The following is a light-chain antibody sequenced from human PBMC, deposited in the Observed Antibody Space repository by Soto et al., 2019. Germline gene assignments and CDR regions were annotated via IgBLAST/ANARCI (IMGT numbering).Light chain of an antibody. CDR1: TSDVGSHNF. CDR2: EVT. CDR3: SSFTNSILV. J-gene: IGLJ3*02. Sequence: QSVLTQPASVSGSPGQSITLSCTGTTSDVGSHNFVSWYQQLPGKAPKLLIYEVTNRPSGTSNRFSGSKSGNTASLTISGLQAEDEADYYCSSFTNSILVFGGGTKLTVL. V-gene: IGLV2-14*01.